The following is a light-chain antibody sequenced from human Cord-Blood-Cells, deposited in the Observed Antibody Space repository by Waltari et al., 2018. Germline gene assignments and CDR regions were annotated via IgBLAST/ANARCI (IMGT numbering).Light chain of an antibody. CDR3: SSYAGSNNV. Sequence: QSALTQPPSASGSPGQSVTISCTGTSSAVGGYNYVPWYQQHPGKAPKLMIYEVSKRPSGVPDRFSGSKSGNTASLTVSGLQAEDEADYYCSSYAGSNNVFGTGTKVTVL. V-gene: IGLV2-8*01. J-gene: IGLJ1*01. CDR1: SSAVGGYNY. CDR2: EVS.